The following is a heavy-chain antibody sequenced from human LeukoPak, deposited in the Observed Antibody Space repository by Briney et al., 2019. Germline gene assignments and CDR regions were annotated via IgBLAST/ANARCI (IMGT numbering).Heavy chain of an antibody. CDR3: AKDRGLATVTTSGY. Sequence: GGSLRLSCAASGFTLSSYSMNWVRQAPGKGLEWVSYISSSSSTIYYADSVKGRFTISRDNAKNSLYLQMNSLRAEDTAVYYCAKDRGLATVTTSGYWGQGTLVTVSS. V-gene: IGHV3-48*01. CDR1: GFTLSSYS. CDR2: ISSSSSTI. J-gene: IGHJ4*02. D-gene: IGHD4-11*01.